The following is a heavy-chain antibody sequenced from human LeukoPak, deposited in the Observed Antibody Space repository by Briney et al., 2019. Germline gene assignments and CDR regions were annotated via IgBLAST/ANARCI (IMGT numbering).Heavy chain of an antibody. J-gene: IGHJ6*03. CDR1: GYTFTSYA. CDR2: INANTGNP. V-gene: IGHV7-4-1*02. Sequence: ASVKVSCKASGYTFTSYAMNWVRQAPGQGLEWMGWINANTGNPTYAQGFTGRFVFSLDTSVSTAYLQISSLKAEDTAVYYCARDSSGYDSAGYYYYYMDVWGKGTTVTVSS. D-gene: IGHD5-12*01. CDR3: ARDSSGYDSAGYYYYYMDV.